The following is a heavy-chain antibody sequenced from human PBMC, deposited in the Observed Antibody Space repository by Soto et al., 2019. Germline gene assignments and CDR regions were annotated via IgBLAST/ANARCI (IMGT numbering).Heavy chain of an antibody. CDR2: IIPVFGTT. CDR1: GDTFSGYP. Sequence: QVQLVQSGAELKKPGSSVKVSCKASGDTFSGYPINWVRQAPGEGLESMGRIIPVFGTTNDAQRFEGRVTFTADESTNTAYMELRGLLSEDTAVYYCARDGGFGELKYWGPGTLVTVSS. V-gene: IGHV1-69*18. J-gene: IGHJ4*02. D-gene: IGHD3-10*01. CDR3: ARDGGFGELKY.